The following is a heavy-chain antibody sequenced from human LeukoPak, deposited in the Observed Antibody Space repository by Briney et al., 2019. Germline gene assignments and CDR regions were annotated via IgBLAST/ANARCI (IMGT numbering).Heavy chain of an antibody. CDR2: ISAYNGNT. V-gene: IGHV1-18*04. D-gene: IGHD6-19*01. Sequence: GASVKVSCKASGYTFTGYYMHWVRQAPGQGLEWMGWISAYNGNTKYAEKLQGRVTMTTDTSTSTADMELRSLRSDDTAVYYCVIDRSYSSGWYPRGYFDYWGQGTLVTVSS. CDR1: GYTFTGYY. CDR3: VIDRSYSSGWYPRGYFDY. J-gene: IGHJ4*02.